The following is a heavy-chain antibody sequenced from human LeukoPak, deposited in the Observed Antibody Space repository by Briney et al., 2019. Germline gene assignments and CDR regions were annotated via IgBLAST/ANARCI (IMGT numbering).Heavy chain of an antibody. V-gene: IGHV4-34*01. J-gene: IGHJ6*03. CDR1: GGSFSGYY. CDR2: INHSGST. CDR3: ARGDAGATTTGYYYFYMDV. Sequence: SETLSLTRAVYGGSFSGYYWSWIRQPPGKGLEWIGEINHSGSTNYNPSLKSRVSISVDTSKDQFSLKLTSVTAADTAVYYCARGDAGATTTGYYYFYMDVWAKGTTVTVSS. D-gene: IGHD1-26*01.